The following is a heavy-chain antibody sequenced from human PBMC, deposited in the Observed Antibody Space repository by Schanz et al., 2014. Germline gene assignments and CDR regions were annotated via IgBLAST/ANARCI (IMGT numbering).Heavy chain of an antibody. CDR2: ISAYTNNT. CDR1: RYTFNTYG. J-gene: IGHJ6*02. CDR3: ARAQGVIRLYYGVDV. V-gene: IGHV1-18*01. D-gene: IGHD3-10*01. Sequence: QGQLVQSGPEVKEPGASVKVSCEASRYTFNTYGLNWVRQAPGQGLEWMGWISAYTNNTNYAQKVQGRVTMTTDTSTGTAYIELHILTSEDTAVYYCARAQGVIRLYYGVDVWGQGTTVTVSS.